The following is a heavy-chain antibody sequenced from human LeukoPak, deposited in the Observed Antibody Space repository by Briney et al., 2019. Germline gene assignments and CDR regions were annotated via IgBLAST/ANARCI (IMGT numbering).Heavy chain of an antibody. CDR3: ARVHSSSWYGIDY. D-gene: IGHD6-13*01. J-gene: IGHJ4*02. Sequence: GASVKVSCKASGYTFTGYYMHWVQQAPGQGLEWMGWINPNSGGTNYAQKFQGRVTMTRDTSISTAYMELSRLRSDDTAVYYCARVHSSSWYGIDYWGQGTLVTVSS. CDR2: INPNSGGT. V-gene: IGHV1-2*02. CDR1: GYTFTGYY.